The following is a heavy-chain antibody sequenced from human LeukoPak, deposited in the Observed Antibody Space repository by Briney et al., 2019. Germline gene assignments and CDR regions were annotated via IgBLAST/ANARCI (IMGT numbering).Heavy chain of an antibody. Sequence: MPSETLSLTCTVSGGSISSYYWSWIRQPPGKGLEWIGYIYYSGSTNYNPSLKSRVTISVDTSKNQFSLKLSSVTAAETAVYYCAREGRYRYGYNEYHSYMDIWGRGTTVTVSS. CDR3: AREGRYRYGYNEYHSYMDI. CDR1: GGSISSYY. J-gene: IGHJ6*03. CDR2: IYYSGST. D-gene: IGHD5-24*01. V-gene: IGHV4-59*01.